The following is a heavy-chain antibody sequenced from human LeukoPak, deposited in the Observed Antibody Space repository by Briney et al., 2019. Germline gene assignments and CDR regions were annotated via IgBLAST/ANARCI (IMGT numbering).Heavy chain of an antibody. D-gene: IGHD4-17*01. V-gene: IGHV4-59*01. CDR3: ARVRLSGEIGY. CDR2: IFYNGNT. J-gene: IGHJ4*02. Sequence: SETLSLTCTVSGDSISPYYWSWIRQPPGKGLEWFGHIFYNGNTNDNPSLKSRITISLDTSKNQFSLKLSSVTAADTAVYYCARVRLSGEIGYWGQGTLVTVSS. CDR1: GDSISPYY.